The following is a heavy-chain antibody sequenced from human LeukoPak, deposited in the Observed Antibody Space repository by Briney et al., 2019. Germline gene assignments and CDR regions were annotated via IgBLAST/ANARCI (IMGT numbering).Heavy chain of an antibody. J-gene: IGHJ5*02. CDR3: ARHRAGRPFDP. CDR1: GGSISSYY. CDR2: IYYSGST. V-gene: IGHV4-59*01. Sequence: SETLSLTCTVSGGSISSYYWSWIRQPPGKGLEWIEYIYYSGSTNYNPSLKSRVTISVDTSKNQFSLKLSSVTAADTAVYYCARHRAGRPFDPWGQGTLVTVSS.